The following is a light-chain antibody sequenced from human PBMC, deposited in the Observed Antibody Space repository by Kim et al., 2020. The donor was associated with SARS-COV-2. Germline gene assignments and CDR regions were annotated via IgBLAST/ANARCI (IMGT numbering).Light chain of an antibody. CDR1: QNIGTR. Sequence: ASVGDRVTSSCRASQNIGTRLAWHQQKPGKAPKVGISKASKLESGVPTRFSGSGSGTEFTLTISSLQPDDFATYYCQDYSTFSKTFGQGTKVDIK. V-gene: IGKV1-5*03. J-gene: IGKJ1*01. CDR2: KAS. CDR3: QDYSTFSKT.